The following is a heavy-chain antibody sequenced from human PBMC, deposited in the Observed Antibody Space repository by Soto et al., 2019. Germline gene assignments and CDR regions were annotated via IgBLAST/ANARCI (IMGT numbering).Heavy chain of an antibody. CDR2: IIPIFGTA. CDR3: ASRGYCSGGSCYSGSSLHPTYGMDV. V-gene: IGHV1-69*13. D-gene: IGHD2-15*01. CDR1: GGTFSSYA. Sequence: GASVKVSCKASGGTFSSYAISWVRQAPGQGLEWMGGIIPIFGTANYAQKFQGRVTITADESTSTAYMELSSLRSEDTAVYYCASRGYCSGGSCYSGSSLHPTYGMDVWGQGTTVTVSS. J-gene: IGHJ6*02.